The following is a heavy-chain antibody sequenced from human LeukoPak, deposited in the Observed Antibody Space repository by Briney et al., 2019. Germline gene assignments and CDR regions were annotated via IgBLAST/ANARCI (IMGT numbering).Heavy chain of an antibody. CDR1: GGSISNGDHY. J-gene: IGHJ6*01. Sequence: SETLSLTCNVSGGSISNGDHYWSWIRQPPGKGLEWIGYIYYSGSTYYYPSLRSRVTISIDTSKNQFSLRLRSVTAAGTAVYYCARDRWFPSPLGMDVWGQGTTVTVSS. V-gene: IGHV4-30-4*01. CDR2: IYYSGST. CDR3: ARDRWFPSPLGMDV. D-gene: IGHD3-10*01.